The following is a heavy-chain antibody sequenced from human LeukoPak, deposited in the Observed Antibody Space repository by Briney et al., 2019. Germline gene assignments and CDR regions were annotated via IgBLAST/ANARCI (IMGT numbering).Heavy chain of an antibody. D-gene: IGHD5-18*01. J-gene: IGHJ6*03. V-gene: IGHV3-30*18. Sequence: PGGSLGLSCAASGFTFSSYGMHWVRQAPGKGLEWVAVISYDGSNKYYADSVKGRFTISRGNSKNTLYLQMNSLRAEDTAVYYCAKVYETRIQLWLGSGYYYMDVWGKGTTVTVSS. CDR2: ISYDGSNK. CDR3: AKVYETRIQLWLGSGYYYMDV. CDR1: GFTFSSYG.